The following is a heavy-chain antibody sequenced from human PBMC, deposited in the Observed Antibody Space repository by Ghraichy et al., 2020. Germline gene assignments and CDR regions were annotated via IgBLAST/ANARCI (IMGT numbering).Heavy chain of an antibody. CDR1: GFTFSSYW. V-gene: IGHV3-7*01. D-gene: IGHD3-22*01. Sequence: GGSLRLSCAASGFTFSSYWMSWVRQAPGKGLEWVANIKQDGSEKYYVDSVKGRFTISRDNAKNSLYLQLNSLRAEDTTVYYCARDDYYYDSSVSYYYYGMDVWGQGTTVTVSS. CDR3: ARDDYYYDSSVSYYYYGMDV. J-gene: IGHJ6*02. CDR2: IKQDGSEK.